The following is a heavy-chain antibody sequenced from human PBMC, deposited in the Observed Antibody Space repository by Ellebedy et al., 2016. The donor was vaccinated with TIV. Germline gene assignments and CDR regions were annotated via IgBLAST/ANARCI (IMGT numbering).Heavy chain of an antibody. Sequence: GESLKISCAASGFTFSNYAMGWVRQAPGKGLEWVSAIRGTVMSTFYADSVKGRFTFSKDNSKNTVYLQINSLRAEDTAVYYCARGGATSSRYWRNWGQGALVTVS. CDR3: ARGGATSSRYWRN. CDR1: GFTFSNYA. J-gene: IGHJ4*02. V-gene: IGHV3-23*01. D-gene: IGHD2-2*01. CDR2: IRGTVMST.